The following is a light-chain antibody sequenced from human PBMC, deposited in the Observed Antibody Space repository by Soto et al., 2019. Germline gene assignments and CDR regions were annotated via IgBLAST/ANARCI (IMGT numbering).Light chain of an antibody. Sequence: IVMTQSPATLSVSPGERATLSCRASQSVSSNLAWYQQNPGQAPRLLIYGASTRATGIPARFSGSGSGTEFTLNISSLQSEDFAVYYCQQYNNWPPWTFGQGTKVEIK. CDR2: GAS. J-gene: IGKJ1*01. CDR1: QSVSSN. V-gene: IGKV3-15*01. CDR3: QQYNNWPPWT.